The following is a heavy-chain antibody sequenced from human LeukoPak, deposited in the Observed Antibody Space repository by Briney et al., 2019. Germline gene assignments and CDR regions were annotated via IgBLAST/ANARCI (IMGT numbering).Heavy chain of an antibody. CDR2: IRYYGSNK. CDR1: GFTFSNYG. J-gene: IGHJ4*02. Sequence: GGSLRLSCTASGFTFSNYGMHWVRQAPGKGLEWVAFIRYYGSNKYYANSVQGRFTISRDNSKNTLYLQVNSPRAEDTAVYYCARDCSGSYLCDYWGQGTLVTVSS. V-gene: IGHV3-30*02. CDR3: ARDCSGSYLCDY. D-gene: IGHD1-26*01.